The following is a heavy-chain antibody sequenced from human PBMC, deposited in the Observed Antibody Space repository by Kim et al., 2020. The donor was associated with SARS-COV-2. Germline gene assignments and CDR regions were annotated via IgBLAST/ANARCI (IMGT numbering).Heavy chain of an antibody. V-gene: IGHV3-43*02. Sequence: GGSLRLSCAASGFTFDDYAMHWVRQAPGKGLEWVSLISGDGGSTYYADSVKGRFTISRDNSKNSLYLQMNSLRTEDTALYYCAKSHGYDFWSGAGTHGMDVWGQGTTVTVSS. J-gene: IGHJ6*02. D-gene: IGHD3-3*01. CDR1: GFTFDDYA. CDR3: AKSHGYDFWSGAGTHGMDV. CDR2: ISGDGGST.